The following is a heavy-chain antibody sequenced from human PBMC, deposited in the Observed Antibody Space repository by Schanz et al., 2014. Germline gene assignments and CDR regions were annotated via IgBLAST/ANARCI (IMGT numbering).Heavy chain of an antibody. J-gene: IGHJ4*02. CDR1: GYTFTGHY. CDR3: ARVYRWQHILGHFDS. D-gene: IGHD6-13*01. V-gene: IGHV1-2*02. Sequence: QVQLVQSGAEVKKPGASVKVSCKASGYTFTGHYIHWLRQAPGQGLEWMGWINPDSGDTNYVQNFQGRVTMTRDTSITTAYMDLSRLTSDDTAVYYCARVYRWQHILGHFDSWGQGSLVTVSS. CDR2: INPDSGDT.